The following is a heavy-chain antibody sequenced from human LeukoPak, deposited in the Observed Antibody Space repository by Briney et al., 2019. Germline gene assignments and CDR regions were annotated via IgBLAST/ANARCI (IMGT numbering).Heavy chain of an antibody. CDR1: GGTFSSYA. CDR2: IIPIFGTA. CDR3: ARIADYGDYFDY. Sequence: SVKVSCKASGGTFSSYAISWVRQAPGHGLEWMGRIIPIFGTANYAQKFQGRVTITTDESTSTAYMELSSLRSEDTAVYYCARIADYGDYFDYWGQGTLVTVSS. D-gene: IGHD4-17*01. V-gene: IGHV1-69*05. J-gene: IGHJ4*02.